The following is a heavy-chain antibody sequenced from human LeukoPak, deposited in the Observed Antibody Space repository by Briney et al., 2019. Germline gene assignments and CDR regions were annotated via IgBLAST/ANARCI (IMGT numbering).Heavy chain of an antibody. J-gene: IGHJ4*02. V-gene: IGHV3-11*04. Sequence: GGSLRLSCAASGFTFSDYYMTWIRQAPGKGLEWVSYINSGGSAMYYADSVKGRFTISRDDAKNSLYLQMNSLRAEDTAVYYCARGLYSSGWYGSDFDYWGQGILVTVSS. CDR3: ARGLYSSGWYGSDFDY. D-gene: IGHD6-19*01. CDR2: INSGGSAM. CDR1: GFTFSDYY.